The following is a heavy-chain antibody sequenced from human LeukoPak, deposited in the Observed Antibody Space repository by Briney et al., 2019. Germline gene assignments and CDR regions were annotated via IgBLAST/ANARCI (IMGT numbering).Heavy chain of an antibody. Sequence: PGRSLRLSCAASGFTFDDYAMHWVRHAPGKGLEWVSGISWNSGSIGYADSVKGRFTISRDNAKNSLYLQMNSLRAEDTALYYCAKDPMGYYDSSGAGYYFGYWGQGTLVTVSS. CDR3: AKDPMGYYDSSGAGYYFGY. V-gene: IGHV3-9*01. J-gene: IGHJ4*02. D-gene: IGHD3-22*01. CDR1: GFTFDDYA. CDR2: ISWNSGSI.